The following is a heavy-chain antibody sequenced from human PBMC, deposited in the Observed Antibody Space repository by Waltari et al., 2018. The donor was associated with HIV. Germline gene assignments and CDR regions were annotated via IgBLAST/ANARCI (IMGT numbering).Heavy chain of an antibody. CDR2: ISSTSSFI. V-gene: IGHV3-21*01. CDR1: GFTFNTFS. D-gene: IGHD3-3*01. CDR3: ASEDFWGGPHQ. Sequence: EGQLVESGGGLVQPGGSLRLSCVASGFTFNTFSLKCVRQAPGKGLEWVSSISSTSSFIYYSDSLKGRFTVSRDNAKNSLYLQINNLRADDTAVYYCASEDFWGGPHQWGQGTLVTVSS. J-gene: IGHJ4*02.